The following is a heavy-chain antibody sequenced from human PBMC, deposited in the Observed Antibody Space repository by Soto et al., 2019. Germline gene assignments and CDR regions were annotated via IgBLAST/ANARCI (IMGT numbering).Heavy chain of an antibody. Sequence: QVQLVESGGGVVQPGRSLRLSCAASGFTFSSYGMHWVRQAPGKGLEWVAVIWYDGSNKYYADSVKGRFTISRDNSKNTLYLQMSSLRAEDTAVYYCARDEGQWLGQGLLGMDVWGQGTTVTVSS. D-gene: IGHD6-19*01. CDR3: ARDEGQWLGQGLLGMDV. CDR2: IWYDGSNK. J-gene: IGHJ6*02. CDR1: GFTFSSYG. V-gene: IGHV3-33*01.